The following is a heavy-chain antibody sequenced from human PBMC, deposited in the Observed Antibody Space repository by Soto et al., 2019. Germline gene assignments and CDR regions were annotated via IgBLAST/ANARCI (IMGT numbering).Heavy chain of an antibody. D-gene: IGHD1-26*01. CDR3: ARDITGATGDY. CDR2: ISTSNADT. J-gene: IGHJ4*02. V-gene: IGHV1-18*01. CDR1: GYTFINYN. Sequence: ASVKVSCKASGYTFINYNIFWVRQAPGQGLEWMGWISTSNADTNYAQNFQGRVTMTTDTSTSTAYVELRSLRYDDTAVYYGARDITGATGDYWGKGTLVTVSS.